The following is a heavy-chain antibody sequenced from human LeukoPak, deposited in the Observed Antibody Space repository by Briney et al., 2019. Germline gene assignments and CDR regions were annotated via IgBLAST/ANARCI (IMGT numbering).Heavy chain of an antibody. CDR1: GGTFSSYA. CDR2: INPILGIA. V-gene: IGHV1-69*04. D-gene: IGHD6-19*01. Sequence: ASVKVSCKASGGTFSSYAISWVRQAPGQGLEWMGRINPILGIANYAQKFQGRVTITADKSTSTAYMELSSLRSEDTAVYYCARDQGIAVAGIYYYYGMDVWGQGTTVTVSS. CDR3: ARDQGIAVAGIYYYYGMDV. J-gene: IGHJ6*02.